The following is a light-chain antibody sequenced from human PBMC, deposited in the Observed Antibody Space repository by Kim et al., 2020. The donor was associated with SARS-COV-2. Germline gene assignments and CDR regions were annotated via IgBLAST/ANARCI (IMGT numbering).Light chain of an antibody. V-gene: IGLV2-14*04. CDR2: DVD. CDR3: SSFRSGNTLL. J-gene: IGLJ3*02. CDR1: RSDVAAYKF. Sequence: GQSITISCSATRSDVAAYKFVSWYQQHPGEAPKVIIYDVDNRPSGVSNRFSGSKSGNTASLTISEVQAEDEADYYCSSFRSGNTLLFGGGTQLTVL.